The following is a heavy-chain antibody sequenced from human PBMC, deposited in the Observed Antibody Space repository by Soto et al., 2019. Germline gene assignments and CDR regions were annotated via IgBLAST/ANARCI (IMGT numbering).Heavy chain of an antibody. CDR1: GGSISSSSYY. V-gene: IGHV4-39*01. J-gene: IGHJ6*02. CDR3: ARPVSLYTAVADYYYGMNV. D-gene: IGHD6-19*01. Sequence: PSETLSLTCTVSGGSISSSSYYWGWIRQPPGKGMEWIGSIYYSGSTYYNPSLKSRVTISVDTSKNQFSLKLSSVTAADTAVYYCARPVSLYTAVADYYYGMNVWGQGTTVTVSS. CDR2: IYYSGST.